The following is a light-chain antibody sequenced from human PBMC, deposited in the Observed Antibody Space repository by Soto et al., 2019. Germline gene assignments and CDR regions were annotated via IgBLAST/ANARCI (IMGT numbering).Light chain of an antibody. CDR1: SSDVGGYNY. J-gene: IGLJ2*01. CDR2: EVN. CDR3: SSDGGSSNLV. V-gene: IGLV2-8*01. Sequence: QSALTQPPSASGSPGQSVTISCTGTSSDVGGYNYVSWYQQHPGKDPKLMIYEVNKRPSGDPDRFPGSKSGNTASLTVAGPQAEDEADDYRSSDGGSSNLVFGGGTKVTVL.